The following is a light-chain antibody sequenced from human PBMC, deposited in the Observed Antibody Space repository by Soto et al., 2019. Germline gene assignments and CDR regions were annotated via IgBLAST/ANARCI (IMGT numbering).Light chain of an antibody. J-gene: IGKJ2*01. CDR3: QQYVTSPDI. CDR1: QSVSSST. Sequence: EIVLTQSPGTLSLSPGERATLSCRASQSVSSSTLAWYQQKPGQAPRLLIHGVSTRATGIPDRFSGSGSGTDFTLTISRLEPEDFAVYYCQQYVTSPDIFGQGTKLEIK. V-gene: IGKV3-20*01. CDR2: GVS.